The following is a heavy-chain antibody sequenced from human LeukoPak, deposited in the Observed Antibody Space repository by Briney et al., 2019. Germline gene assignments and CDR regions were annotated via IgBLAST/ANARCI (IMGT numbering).Heavy chain of an antibody. CDR2: ISGSGDRT. CDR3: AKDRSYFDY. CDR1: GFTFSSYS. V-gene: IGHV3-23*01. J-gene: IGHJ4*02. Sequence: GGSLRLSCAASGFTFSSYSMNWVRQAPGKGLEWVSAISGSGDRTYYADSVKGRFTISRDNSKNTLYLQMNSLRAEDTAVYYCAKDRSYFDYWGQGTLVTVSS.